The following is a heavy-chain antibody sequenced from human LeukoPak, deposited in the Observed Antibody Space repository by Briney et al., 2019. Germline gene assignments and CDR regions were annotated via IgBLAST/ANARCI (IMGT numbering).Heavy chain of an antibody. Sequence: GASVKVSCKVSGNTLTDLSIHWVRQAPEKGLDWMGGFDPEDAEVIYAEKFQDRVAMTEDPSTDTAYLELSSLRSEDTAVYYCVGGAPNWGFDYWGQGTLVTVSS. J-gene: IGHJ4*02. V-gene: IGHV1-24*01. CDR3: VGGAPNWGFDY. CDR2: FDPEDAEV. D-gene: IGHD7-27*01. CDR1: GNTLTDLS.